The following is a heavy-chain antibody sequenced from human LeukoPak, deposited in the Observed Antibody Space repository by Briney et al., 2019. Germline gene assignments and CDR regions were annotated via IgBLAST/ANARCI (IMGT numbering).Heavy chain of an antibody. V-gene: IGHV3-7*01. J-gene: IGHJ4*02. CDR1: GFTFSNYW. D-gene: IGHD2-2*02. Sequence: GGSLRLSCAASGFTFSNYWMSWVRQAPGKGLKWVANIKQDGGEKYYVDSVKGRFTISRDNAKNSMYLQVNSLRAEDTAVYYCATDGGYCSSTSCYRGDYFDFWGQGTLVTVSS. CDR3: ATDGGYCSSTSCYRGDYFDF. CDR2: IKQDGGEK.